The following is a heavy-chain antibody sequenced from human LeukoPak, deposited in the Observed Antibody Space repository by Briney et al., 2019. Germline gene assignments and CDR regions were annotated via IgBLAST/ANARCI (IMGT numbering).Heavy chain of an antibody. J-gene: IGHJ4*02. Sequence: PGGSLRLSCTASGFTFGDYALSWVRQAPGKGLEWVGFIRSKAYGGTTEYAASVKGRFTTSRDDSKSIAYLHMNSLKTEDTAVYYCTSTVVAVAGREFDYWGQGTLVTVSS. V-gene: IGHV3-49*04. CDR1: GFTFGDYA. CDR3: TSTVVAVAGREFDY. CDR2: IRSKAYGGTT. D-gene: IGHD6-19*01.